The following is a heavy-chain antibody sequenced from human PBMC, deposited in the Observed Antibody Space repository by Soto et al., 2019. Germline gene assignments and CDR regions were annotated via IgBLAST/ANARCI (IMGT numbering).Heavy chain of an antibody. CDR1: GFTFSSYG. D-gene: IGHD6-6*01. CDR2: ISYDGSNK. CDR3: AKDWSIAATRASYYFDY. V-gene: IGHV3-30*18. J-gene: IGHJ4*02. Sequence: GGSLRLSCAASGFTFSSYGMHWVRQAPGKGLEWVVVISYDGSNKYYADSVKGRFTISRDNSKNTLYLQMNSLRAEDTAVYYCAKDWSIAATRASYYFDYWGQGTLVTVSS.